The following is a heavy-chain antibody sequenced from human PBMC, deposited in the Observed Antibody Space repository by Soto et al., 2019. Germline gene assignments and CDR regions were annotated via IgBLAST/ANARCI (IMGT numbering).Heavy chain of an antibody. J-gene: IGHJ4*02. D-gene: IGHD3-22*01. CDR2: VNHSGDT. Sequence: PSETLSLTCAVYGQSFSGYYWSWIRQPPGKGLEWIGEVNHSGDTTYNPSLRSRVTISADTSKSQFSLKVKSVTAADTAVYYCARVGYFDSSGFYAPFDYWGRGSLVTVSS. CDR1: GQSFSGYY. V-gene: IGHV4-34*01. CDR3: ARVGYFDSSGFYAPFDY.